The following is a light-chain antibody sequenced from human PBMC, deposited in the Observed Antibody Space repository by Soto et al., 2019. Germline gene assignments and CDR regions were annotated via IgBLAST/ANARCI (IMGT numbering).Light chain of an antibody. CDR2: GAS. J-gene: IGKJ3*01. CDR3: QQYGSSPFT. V-gene: IGKV3-20*01. CDR1: QSVSSNY. Sequence: EIVLTQSPGTLSLSPGERATLSYRASQSVSSNYLAWYQQKPGQAPRLLIYGASSRATGIPDRFSGSGSGTDFTLTISGLEPEDFAVYYCQQYGSSPFTFGPGTKVDIK.